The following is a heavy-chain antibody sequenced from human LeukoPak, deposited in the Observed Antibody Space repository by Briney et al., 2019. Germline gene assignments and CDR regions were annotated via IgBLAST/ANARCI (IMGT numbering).Heavy chain of an antibody. CDR2: ISSRGSTI. V-gene: IGHV3-11*01. CDR1: GFTFGDYA. D-gene: IGHD3-9*01. CDR3: ARDYDILTGPYFFDY. J-gene: IGHJ4*02. Sequence: GGSLRLSCTASGFTFGDYAMSWFRQAPGKGLEWVSYISSRGSTIYYADSVKGRFTISRDNAKYSLYLQMNSLRAEDTAMYYCARDYDILTGPYFFDYWGQGTLVTVSS.